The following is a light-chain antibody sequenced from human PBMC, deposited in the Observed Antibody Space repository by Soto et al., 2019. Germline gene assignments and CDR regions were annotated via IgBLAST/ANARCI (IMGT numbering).Light chain of an antibody. V-gene: IGKV3-11*01. CDR2: YAS. J-gene: IGKJ4*01. CDR1: QSVGND. CDR3: QQRNSWPPT. Sequence: EIVLTQSPATLSLSPGDRATLSCRASQSVGNDLVWYHQKRGQAPSVIIYYASNRATGIPARFSGSGSGTDFTLTISGLEPEDFAFYYCQQRNSWPPTFGGGTRVEIK.